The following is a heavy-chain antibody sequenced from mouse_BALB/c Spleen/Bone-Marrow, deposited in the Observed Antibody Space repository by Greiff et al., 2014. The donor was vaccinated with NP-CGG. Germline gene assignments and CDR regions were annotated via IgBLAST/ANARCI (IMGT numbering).Heavy chain of an antibody. CDR3: AHDAPFTY. CDR2: IDSASGNT. Sequence: EVQLQESGADLVKPGASVKLSCTTSGFNIKDTFMHWVKQRPEQGLEWIGRIDSASGNTKYDPKFQGKATITADTSSNKVSLQLSGLTSEDTAVYYCAHDAPFTYWGQGTLVTVSA. D-gene: IGHD2-3*01. CDR1: GFNIKDTF. V-gene: IGHV14-3*02. J-gene: IGHJ3*01.